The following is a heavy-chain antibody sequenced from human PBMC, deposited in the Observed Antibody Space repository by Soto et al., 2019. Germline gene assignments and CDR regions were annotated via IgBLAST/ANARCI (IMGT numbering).Heavy chain of an antibody. CDR3: LKVGWRYSFGSGMDD. CDR2: IQHDASNI. CDR1: GFSLSGYS. Sequence: QVQLVESGGGVVQPGGSLRLSCAASGFSLSGYSMHWVRQAPGKGLAWVAVIQHDASNIYYADSVKGRFTISRDNSQNTLYLQMNDLTAEDTALYYCLKVGWRYSFGSGMDDWGQGTKVTVSS. V-gene: IGHV3-30-3*01. D-gene: IGHD5-18*01. J-gene: IGHJ6*02.